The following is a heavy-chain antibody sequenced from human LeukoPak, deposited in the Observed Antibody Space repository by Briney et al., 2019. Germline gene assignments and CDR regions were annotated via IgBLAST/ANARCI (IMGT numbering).Heavy chain of an antibody. V-gene: IGHV4-59*11. Sequence: SETLSLTCTVSGGSISSHYWSWIRQPPGKGLEWIGYIYYSGSTNYNPPLKSRVTISVDTSKNQFPLKLSSVTAADTAVYYCARLRAQQLVFDYWGQGTLVTVSS. CDR1: GGSISSHY. D-gene: IGHD6-6*01. CDR3: ARLRAQQLVFDY. J-gene: IGHJ4*02. CDR2: IYYSGST.